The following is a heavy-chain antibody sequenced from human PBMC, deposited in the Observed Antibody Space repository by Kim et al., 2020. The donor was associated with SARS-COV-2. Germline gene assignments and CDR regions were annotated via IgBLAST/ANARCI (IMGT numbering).Heavy chain of an antibody. Sequence: GGSLRLSCAASGFTGYWMNWVRHAPGKGPVLVSRLTTDGRTDYADTVRGRFTISRDHAKNTLFLQMTSLRIEDAAVYYCARENWYTLDVWGQGTTVTVSS. D-gene: IGHD6-13*01. CDR2: LTTDGRT. CDR1: GFTGYW. V-gene: IGHV3-74*01. J-gene: IGHJ6*02. CDR3: ARENWYTLDV.